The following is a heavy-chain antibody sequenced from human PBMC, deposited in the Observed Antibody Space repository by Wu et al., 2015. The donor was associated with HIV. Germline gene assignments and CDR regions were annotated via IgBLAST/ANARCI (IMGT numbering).Heavy chain of an antibody. CDR1: GYTFTGYY. V-gene: IGHV1-2*02. J-gene: IGHJ4*02. D-gene: IGHD3-10*02. CDR3: ARGELFGEYQRLYYFDY. Sequence: QVQLVQSGAEVKKPGASVKVSCKASGYTFTGYYMHWVRQAPGQGLEWMGWINPNSGGTNYAQKFQGRVTMTRDTSISTAYMELSRLRSDDTAVYYCARGELFGEYQRLYYFDYWGQGTLVTVSS. CDR2: INPNSGGT.